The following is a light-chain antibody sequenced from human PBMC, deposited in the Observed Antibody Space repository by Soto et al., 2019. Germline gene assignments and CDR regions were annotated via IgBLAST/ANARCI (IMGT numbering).Light chain of an antibody. V-gene: IGKV3-15*01. CDR2: GAS. Sequence: EIVMTQSPATLSVSPGGRATLSCRASQSISDTLAWYQQKPGQAPRLLIYGASTRAPGFPARFSGSGSGTDFTLTISSLQSEDFAVYYCQQYNDSFRYTFGQGTKLEIK. J-gene: IGKJ2*01. CDR1: QSISDT. CDR3: QQYNDSFRYT.